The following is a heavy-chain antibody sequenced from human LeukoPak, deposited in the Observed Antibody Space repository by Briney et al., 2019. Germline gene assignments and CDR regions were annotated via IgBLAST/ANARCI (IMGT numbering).Heavy chain of an antibody. CDR2: INHSGST. CDR1: GGSFSGYY. Sequence: SETLSLTCAVYGGSFSGYYWSWIRQPPGKGLEWIGEINHSGSTNYNPSLKSRVTISVDTSKNQFSLKLSSVTVADTAVYYCARQTGAAAGSLDYWGQGTLVTVSS. CDR3: ARQTGAAAGSLDY. V-gene: IGHV4-34*01. D-gene: IGHD6-13*01. J-gene: IGHJ4*02.